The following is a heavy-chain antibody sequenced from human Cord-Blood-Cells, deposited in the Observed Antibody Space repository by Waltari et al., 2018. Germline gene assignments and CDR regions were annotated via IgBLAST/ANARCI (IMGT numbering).Heavy chain of an antibody. CDR3: ARGPDSSGYYFDY. CDR1: GFTFSSYG. V-gene: IGHV3-7*01. J-gene: IGHJ4*02. Sequence: EVQLVESGGGLVQPGGSLRLSCAASGFTFSSYGRSWVRQAPGKGLEWVANIKQDGSEKYYVDSVKGRFTISRDNAKNSLYLQMNSLRAEDTAVYYCARGPDSSGYYFDYWGQGTLVTVSS. D-gene: IGHD3-22*01. CDR2: IKQDGSEK.